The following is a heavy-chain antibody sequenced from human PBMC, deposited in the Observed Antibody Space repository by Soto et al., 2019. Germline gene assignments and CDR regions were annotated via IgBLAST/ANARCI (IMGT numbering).Heavy chain of an antibody. CDR1: GGSISSGGYY. Sequence: SETLSLTCTVSGGSISSGGYYWSWIRQHPGKGLEWIGYIYYSGSTYYNPSLKSRVTISVDTSKNQFSLKLSSVTAADTAVYYCARGVYYYGSGPPGNLYYYYGMDVWGQGTTVTVS. CDR2: IYYSGST. J-gene: IGHJ6*02. V-gene: IGHV4-31*03. D-gene: IGHD3-10*01. CDR3: ARGVYYYGSGPPGNLYYYYGMDV.